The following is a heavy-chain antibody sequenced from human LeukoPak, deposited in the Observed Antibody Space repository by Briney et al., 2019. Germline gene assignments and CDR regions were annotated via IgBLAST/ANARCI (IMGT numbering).Heavy chain of an antibody. D-gene: IGHD3-3*01. CDR1: GFTFSSYS. J-gene: IGHJ6*03. Sequence: GGSLRLSCAASGFTFSSYSMNWVRQAPGKGLEWVSSISSSSSYIYYADSVKGRFTISRDNAKNSLYLQMNSLRAEDTAVYYCARDPYYDFWSGYFYYYMDVWGKGTTVTVSS. V-gene: IGHV3-21*01. CDR3: ARDPYYDFWSGYFYYYMDV. CDR2: ISSSSSYI.